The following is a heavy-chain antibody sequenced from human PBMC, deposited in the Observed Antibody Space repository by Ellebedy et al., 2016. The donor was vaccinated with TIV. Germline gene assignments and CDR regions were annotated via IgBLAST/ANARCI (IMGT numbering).Heavy chain of an antibody. Sequence: GESLKISCAASGLTFSSYTMSWVRQAPGKGLEWVANINQDGSEKNYVDSVKGRFTISRDNAKNSLYLQMNSLRAEDTAVYYCARGWFGVYSGTDAWGQGTTVTVSS. CDR1: GLTFSSYT. V-gene: IGHV3-7*03. CDR3: ARGWFGVYSGTDA. J-gene: IGHJ6*02. CDR2: INQDGSEK. D-gene: IGHD3-10*01.